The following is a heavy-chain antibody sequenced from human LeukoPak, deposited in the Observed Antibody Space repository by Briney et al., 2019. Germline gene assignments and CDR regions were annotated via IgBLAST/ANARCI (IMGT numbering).Heavy chain of an antibody. V-gene: IGHV3-15*01. Sequence: PGGPLTLLCAISVLTFDNVWMPWVRQAPGKGLEWVGRFKSITDGGPSDYDAPVNGRFTISRDDSVTAKYRQMNSLKSDDISGDYCAMPDRRNAWTGGHWGKGTLVTVSS. D-gene: IGHD1-1*01. CDR1: VLTFDNVW. CDR2: FKSITDGGPS. CDR3: AMPDRRNAWTGGH. J-gene: IGHJ4*02.